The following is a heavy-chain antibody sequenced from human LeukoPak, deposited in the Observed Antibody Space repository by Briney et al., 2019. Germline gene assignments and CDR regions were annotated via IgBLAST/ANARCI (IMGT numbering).Heavy chain of an antibody. D-gene: IGHD2-2*01. CDR2: ISAYNGNT. J-gene: IGHJ6*03. CDR1: GYTFTSYG. V-gene: IGHV1-18*01. CDR3: ARGGSSSYYYYYYYMDV. Sequence: ASVKVSCKASGYTFTSYGISWVRQAPGQGLEWMGWISAYNGNTNYAQKLQGRVTMTTDTSTSTAYMGLRSLRSDDTAVYYCARGGSSSYYYYYYYMDVWGKGTTVTVSS.